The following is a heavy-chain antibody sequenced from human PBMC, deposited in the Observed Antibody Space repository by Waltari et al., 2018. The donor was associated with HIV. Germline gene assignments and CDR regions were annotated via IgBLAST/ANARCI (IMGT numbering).Heavy chain of an antibody. CDR1: GFSVRNHW. CDR3: ARASHYIEFSTFDGDYYFDL. Sequence: VQLVESGGGSIKTGGSLRLSCAGSGFSVRNHWMDWVRQGPGKGLVGVARIKSDGSTRNYADAVKGRFVISRDNSRNTVYLQLNSVKVEDTAVYFCARASHYIEFSTFDGDYYFDLWGRGTRVAVSS. J-gene: IGHJ4*02. CDR2: IKSDGSTR. D-gene: IGHD3-9*01. V-gene: IGHV3-74*01.